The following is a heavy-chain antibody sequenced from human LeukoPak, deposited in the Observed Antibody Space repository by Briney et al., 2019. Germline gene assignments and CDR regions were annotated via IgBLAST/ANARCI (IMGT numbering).Heavy chain of an antibody. CDR1: GYTFTDYY. V-gene: IGHV1-69-2*01. J-gene: IGHJ3*02. CDR2: VDPEDGET. CDR3: APLSRHIWSGPKNDAFDI. Sequence: ASVKVSCKVSGYTFTDYYMHWVQQAPGKGLEWMGLVDPEDGETIYAEKFQGGVTITADTSTDTAYMELGSLRSEDTAVYYCAPLSRHIWSGPKNDAFDIWGQGTMVTVSS. D-gene: IGHD3-3*02.